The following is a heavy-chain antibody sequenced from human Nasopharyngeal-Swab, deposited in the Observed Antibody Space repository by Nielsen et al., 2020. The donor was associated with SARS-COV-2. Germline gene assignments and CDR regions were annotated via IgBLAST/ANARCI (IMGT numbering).Heavy chain of an antibody. Sequence: GGSLRLFCTASGFTFGDYAMSWVRQAPGKGLEWVGFIRSKAYGGTTEYAASVKGRFTISRDDSKSIAYLQMNSLKTEDTAVYYCTRAREYYYDSSGPMGTDYWGQGTLVTVSS. D-gene: IGHD3-22*01. CDR1: GFTFGDYA. V-gene: IGHV3-49*04. J-gene: IGHJ4*02. CDR3: TRAREYYYDSSGPMGTDY. CDR2: IRSKAYGGTT.